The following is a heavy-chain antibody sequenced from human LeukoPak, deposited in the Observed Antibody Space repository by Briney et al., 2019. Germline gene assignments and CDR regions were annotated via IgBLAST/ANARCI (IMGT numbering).Heavy chain of an antibody. V-gene: IGHV7-4-1*02. J-gene: IGHJ6*03. D-gene: IGHD6-19*01. CDR3: ATIAVAGYYYYYMDV. Sequence: ASVKVSCKASGYTFTSYAMNWVRQAPGQGLEWMGWINTNTGNPTYAQGFTGRFVFSLDTSVSTAYLQISSLKAEDTAVYYCATIAVAGYYYYYMDVWGKGTTVTVSS. CDR1: GYTFTSYA. CDR2: INTNTGNP.